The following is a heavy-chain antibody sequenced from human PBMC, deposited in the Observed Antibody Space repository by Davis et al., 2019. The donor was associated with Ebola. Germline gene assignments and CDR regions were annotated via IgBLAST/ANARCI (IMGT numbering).Heavy chain of an antibody. CDR3: TKASAPAAPYYFDS. Sequence: GESLKISCAASGFTFDNYGMSWVRQAPGKGLEWVSGISASGGSTYHADFVKGRFTISRDNSGNMLYLHMNGLRADDTAVYYCTKASAPAAPYYFDSWGQGTQVTVSS. V-gene: IGHV3-23*01. D-gene: IGHD2-2*01. J-gene: IGHJ4*02. CDR2: ISASGGST. CDR1: GFTFDNYG.